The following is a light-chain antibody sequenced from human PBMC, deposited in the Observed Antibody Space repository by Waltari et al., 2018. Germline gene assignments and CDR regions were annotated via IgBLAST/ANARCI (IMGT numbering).Light chain of an antibody. CDR2: EVS. V-gene: IGLV2-23*02. Sequence: QPALTQPASVSGSPGQSITISCPGPRIDAGHNNHVCWYQKHPDKVPKPIIYEVSKRPSGVSDRFSGSKSGNTASLTISGLQAEDEADYYCLSYAATVSFGFGGGTKLTVL. CDR3: LSYAATVSFG. J-gene: IGLJ2*01. CDR1: RIDAGHNNH.